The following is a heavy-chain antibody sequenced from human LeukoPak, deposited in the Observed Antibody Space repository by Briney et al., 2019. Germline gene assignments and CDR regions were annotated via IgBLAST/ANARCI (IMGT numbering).Heavy chain of an antibody. J-gene: IGHJ4*02. CDR2: ISSSSSYT. D-gene: IGHD2-2*01. CDR1: GFTFSDYY. V-gene: IGHV3-11*03. Sequence: PGGSLRLSCAASGFTFSDYYMSWIRQAPGKGLEWVSYISSSSSYTNYADSVKGRFTISRDNAKNSLYLQMNSLRAEDTAVYYCARPGYCSGTSCYWGFDYWGQGTLVTVSS. CDR3: ARPGYCSGTSCYWGFDY.